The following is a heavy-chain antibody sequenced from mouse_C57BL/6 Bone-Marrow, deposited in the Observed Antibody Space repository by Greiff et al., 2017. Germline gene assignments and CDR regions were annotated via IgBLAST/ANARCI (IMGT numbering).Heavy chain of an antibody. CDR3: TTGGITTVVAGN. D-gene: IGHD1-1*01. Sequence: EVQVVESGAELVRPGASVKLSCTASGFNINDYYMHWVKQRPEQGLEWIGRIDPEDGDTDYAPKFQGKATMTADTSSNTAYLQLSSLTSEDTAVDYCTTGGITTVVAGNWGQGTTLTVSS. V-gene: IGHV14-1*01. CDR1: GFNINDYY. J-gene: IGHJ2*01. CDR2: IDPEDGDT.